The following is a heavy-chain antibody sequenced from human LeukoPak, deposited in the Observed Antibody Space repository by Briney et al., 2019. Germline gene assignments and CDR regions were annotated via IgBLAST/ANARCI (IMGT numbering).Heavy chain of an antibody. J-gene: IGHJ4*02. CDR1: GGSISSSRYY. D-gene: IGHD3-22*01. CDR2: IFYSGRT. Sequence: SETLSLTCSVSGGSISSSRYYWGWIRQPPGKGLEWIGSIFYSGRTYYNPSLKSRVTISVDTSKNHFSLKLSSVTAADTAVYYCARGQWLPVFDFWGQGTLVTVSS. V-gene: IGHV4-39*07. CDR3: ARGQWLPVFDF.